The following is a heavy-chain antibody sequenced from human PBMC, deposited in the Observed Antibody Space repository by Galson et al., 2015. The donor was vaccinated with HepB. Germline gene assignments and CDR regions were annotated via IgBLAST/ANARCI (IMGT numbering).Heavy chain of an antibody. Sequence: SCKASGYTFTSYGISWVRQAPGQGLEWMGWISAYNGNTNYAQKLQGRVTMTTDTSTSTAYMELRSLRSDDTAVYYCARDIRPLGYCSGGSCPFDYWGQGTLVTVSS. J-gene: IGHJ4*02. CDR3: ARDIRPLGYCSGGSCPFDY. CDR1: GYTFTSYG. D-gene: IGHD2-15*01. CDR2: ISAYNGNT. V-gene: IGHV1-18*04.